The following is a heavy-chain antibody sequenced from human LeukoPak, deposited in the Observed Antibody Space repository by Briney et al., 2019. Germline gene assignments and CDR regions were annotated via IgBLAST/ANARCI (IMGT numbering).Heavy chain of an antibody. Sequence: PGGSLRLSCAASGFTFYDYAMHWVRHAPGKGLEWVSGISWNSGSIGYADSVKGRFTISRDNAKNSLYLQMHSLRAEDTALYYCAKIRYQGYYYYYMDVWGKGTTVTVSS. CDR1: GFTFYDYA. J-gene: IGHJ6*03. D-gene: IGHD2-2*01. CDR2: ISWNSGSI. CDR3: AKIRYQGYYYYYMDV. V-gene: IGHV3-9*01.